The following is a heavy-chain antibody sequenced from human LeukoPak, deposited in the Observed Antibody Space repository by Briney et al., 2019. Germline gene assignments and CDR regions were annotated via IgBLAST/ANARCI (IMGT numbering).Heavy chain of an antibody. CDR3: ARAGRITMVRGNSNWFDP. CDR1: GGSISSYY. D-gene: IGHD3-10*01. J-gene: IGHJ5*02. V-gene: IGHV4-34*01. Sequence: PSETLSLTCTVSGGSISSYYWSWIRQPPGKGLEWIGEINHSGSTNYNPSLKSRVTISVDTSKNQFSLKLSSVTAADTAVYYCARAGRITMVRGNSNWFDPWGQGTLVTVSS. CDR2: INHSGST.